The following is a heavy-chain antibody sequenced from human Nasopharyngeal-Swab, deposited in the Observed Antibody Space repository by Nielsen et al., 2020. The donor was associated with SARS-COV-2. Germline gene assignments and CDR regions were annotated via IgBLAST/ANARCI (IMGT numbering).Heavy chain of an antibody. CDR3: ARGWSGYPYYFDY. J-gene: IGHJ4*02. Sequence: KVSCKGSGYSFTSYWIGWVRQMPGKGLEWMGIIYPGDSDTRYSPSFQGQVTISADKSTSTAYLQWSSLKASDTAMYYCARGWSGYPYYFDYWGQGTLVTVSS. CDR2: IYPGDSDT. D-gene: IGHD3-3*01. V-gene: IGHV5-51*01. CDR1: GYSFTSYW.